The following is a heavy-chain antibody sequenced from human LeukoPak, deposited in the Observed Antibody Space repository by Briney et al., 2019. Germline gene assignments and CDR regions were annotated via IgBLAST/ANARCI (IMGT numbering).Heavy chain of an antibody. CDR1: GFTFSSYE. CDR2: ISSSGSTI. Sequence: GGSLRLSCAASGFTFSSYEMNWVRQAPGKGLEWVSYISSSGSTIYYADSVKGRFTISRDNAKNSLYLQMNSLRAEDTAVYYCARDQTGTTEAAAFDIWGQGTMVTVSS. D-gene: IGHD1-1*01. V-gene: IGHV3-48*03. J-gene: IGHJ3*02. CDR3: ARDQTGTTEAAAFDI.